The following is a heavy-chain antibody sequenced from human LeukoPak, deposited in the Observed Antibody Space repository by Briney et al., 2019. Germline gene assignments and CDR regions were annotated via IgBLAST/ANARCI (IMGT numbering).Heavy chain of an antibody. CDR1: GGSISGFF. CDR2: IYYSGTT. V-gene: IGHV4-59*01. Sequence: PSETLSLTCTVSGGSISGFFWSWIRQSPGKGLEYIGYIYYSGTTDYYPTLKSRVSMSVDTSKTQFFLNLTSVTAADTAIYYCARVGYGSGSWGWFDPWGQGTLVTVSS. CDR3: ARVGYGSGSWGWFDP. D-gene: IGHD3-10*01. J-gene: IGHJ5*02.